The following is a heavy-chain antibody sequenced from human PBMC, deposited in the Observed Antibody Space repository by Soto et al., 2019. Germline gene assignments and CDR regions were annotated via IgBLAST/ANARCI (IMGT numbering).Heavy chain of an antibody. D-gene: IGHD4-17*01. V-gene: IGHV3-64*01. Sequence: EVQLVESGGGLVQPGGSLRLSCAASGFTFSSYAMHWVRQAPGKGLEYVSAISSNGGSTYYANSVKGRFTISRDNSKKTLYLQMGSLRAEDMAVYYCARRHTTVTIRGAVDYWGQGTLVTVSS. CDR3: ARRHTTVTIRGAVDY. CDR2: ISSNGGST. CDR1: GFTFSSYA. J-gene: IGHJ4*02.